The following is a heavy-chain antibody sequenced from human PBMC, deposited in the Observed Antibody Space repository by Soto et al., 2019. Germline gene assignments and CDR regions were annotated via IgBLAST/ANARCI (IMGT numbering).Heavy chain of an antibody. CDR3: ARRTLKGAAGTYYYMDV. J-gene: IGHJ6*03. V-gene: IGHV3-23*01. CDR1: GFTFSSYA. Sequence: EVQLLESGGGLVQPGGSLRVSCAASGFTFSSYAMSWVRQAPGKRLEWVSAISGSGASTNYADSVKGRFTISRDNSKNTLYLQMNSLRADDTALYYCARRTLKGAAGTYYYMDVWGKGTTVTVSS. D-gene: IGHD6-13*01. CDR2: ISGSGAST.